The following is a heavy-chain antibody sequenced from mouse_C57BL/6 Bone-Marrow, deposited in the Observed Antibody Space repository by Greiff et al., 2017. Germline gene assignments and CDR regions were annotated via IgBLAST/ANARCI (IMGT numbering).Heavy chain of an antibody. CDR1: GYTFTDYN. Sequence: EVQLQQSGPELVKPGASVKMSCKASGYTFTDYNMHWVKQSHGKSLEWIGYINPNNGGTSYNQKFKGKATLTVNKSSSTAYMELRSLTSEDSAVYYCANYYDSPWFAYWGQGTLVTVSA. J-gene: IGHJ3*01. D-gene: IGHD2-4*01. CDR3: ANYYDSPWFAY. V-gene: IGHV1-22*01. CDR2: INPNNGGT.